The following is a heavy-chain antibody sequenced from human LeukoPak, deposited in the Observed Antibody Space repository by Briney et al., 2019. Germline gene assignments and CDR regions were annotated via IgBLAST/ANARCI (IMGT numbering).Heavy chain of an antibody. CDR1: GGSISSGSYY. CDR2: IYTSGST. Sequence: SQTLSLTCTVSGGSISSGSYYWSWIRPPAGKGLEWIGRIYTSGSTNYNPSLKSRVTISVDTSKNQFSLKLSSVTAADTAVYYCARAGSSGWYGAFDYWGQGTLVTVSS. J-gene: IGHJ4*02. CDR3: ARAGSSGWYGAFDY. D-gene: IGHD6-19*01. V-gene: IGHV4-61*02.